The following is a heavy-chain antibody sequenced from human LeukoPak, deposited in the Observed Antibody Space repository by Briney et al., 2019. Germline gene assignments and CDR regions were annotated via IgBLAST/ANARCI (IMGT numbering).Heavy chain of an antibody. Sequence: GGSLRLSCAASGFTFSSCAMHWVRQAPGKGLEWAAVISYDGSNKYYADSVKGRFTISRDNSKNTLYLQMSSLRVEDTAVYYCVPKGNEGYWGQGTLVTVSS. CDR2: ISYDGSNK. D-gene: IGHD1-1*01. CDR3: VPKGNEGY. V-gene: IGHV3-30*14. J-gene: IGHJ4*02. CDR1: GFTFSSCA.